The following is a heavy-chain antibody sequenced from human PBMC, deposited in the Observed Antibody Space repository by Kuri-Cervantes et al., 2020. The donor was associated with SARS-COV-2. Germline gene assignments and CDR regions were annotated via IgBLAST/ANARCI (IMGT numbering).Heavy chain of an antibody. J-gene: IGHJ6*03. V-gene: IGHV4-61*09. D-gene: IGHD6-6*01. CDR3: ARGVSSSSPLTSYYMDV. CDR1: GVSVTGGTYY. CDR2: LDTSGSP. Sequence: SETLSLTCAVSGVSVTGGTYYWAWIRQPAGKGLEWIGHLDTSGSPTYNPSLKSRVTISVDTSKNQFSLKLSSVTAADTAVYYCARGVSSSSPLTSYYMDVWGKGTTVTVSS.